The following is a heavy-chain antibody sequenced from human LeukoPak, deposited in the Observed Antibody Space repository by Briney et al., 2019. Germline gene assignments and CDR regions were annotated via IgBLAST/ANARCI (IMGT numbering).Heavy chain of an antibody. D-gene: IGHD6-13*01. J-gene: IGHJ5*02. CDR3: ARGPSSSSWYDNWFDP. CDR1: GGSISGSSYY. CDR2: IYYSGST. V-gene: IGHV4-39*01. Sequence: PSETLSLTCTVSGGSISGSSYYWGWIRQPPGKGLEWIGSIYYSGSTYYNPSLKSRVTISVDTSKNQFSLKLSSVTAADTAVYYCARGPSSSSWYDNWFDPWGQGTLVTVSS.